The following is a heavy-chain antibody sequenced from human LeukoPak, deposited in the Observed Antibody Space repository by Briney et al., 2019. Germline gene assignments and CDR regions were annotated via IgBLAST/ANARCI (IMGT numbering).Heavy chain of an antibody. CDR2: ISSDGDNT. D-gene: IGHD4-17*01. CDR1: GFIFSNYG. CDR3: VRVNDYGDRNLYYFGC. Sequence: PGGSLRLSCSASGFIFSNYGMYWVRQAPGKGLEFVSAISSDGDNTFYADSVKGRFTISRDNSKNTLYLQTSSLRGEDTAVYYCVRVNDYGDRNLYYFGCWGQGTLVTVSS. V-gene: IGHV3-64D*06. J-gene: IGHJ4*02.